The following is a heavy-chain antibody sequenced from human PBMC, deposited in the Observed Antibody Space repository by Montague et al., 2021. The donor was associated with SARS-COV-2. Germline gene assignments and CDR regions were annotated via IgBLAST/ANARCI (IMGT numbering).Heavy chain of an antibody. Sequence: SETLSLTCTVSGGSISSSSYYWGWIRQPPGKGLEWIGSIYYSGSTYYNPSLKSRVTISVDTSKNQFSLKLSSVTAADTAVYYCASRGVRYSSSWYSYWFDPWGQGTLVTVSS. V-gene: IGHV4-39*01. D-gene: IGHD6-13*01. CDR3: ASRGVRYSSSWYSYWFDP. CDR2: IYYSGST. CDR1: GGSISSSSYY. J-gene: IGHJ5*02.